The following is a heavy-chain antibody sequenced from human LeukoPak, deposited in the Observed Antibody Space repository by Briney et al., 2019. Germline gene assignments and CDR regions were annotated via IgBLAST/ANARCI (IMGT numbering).Heavy chain of an antibody. J-gene: IGHJ4*02. V-gene: IGHV3-21*01. CDR2: ISSSSNYI. CDR1: GFTFSSYS. D-gene: IGHD1-1*01. CDR3: ARDFAGTTSYYFDY. Sequence: GGSLRLSCAASGFTFSSYSMNWVRQAPGKGLEWVSSISSSSNYIYYADSVKGRFTISRDNAKNSLYLQMNSLRAKDTAVYYCARDFAGTTSYYFDYWGQGTLVTDSS.